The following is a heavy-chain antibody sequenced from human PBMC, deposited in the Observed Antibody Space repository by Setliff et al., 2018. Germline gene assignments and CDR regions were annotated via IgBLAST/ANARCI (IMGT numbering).Heavy chain of an antibody. D-gene: IGHD5-18*01. CDR3: AREGVDTRSSTDYRYYMDL. Sequence: SVKVSCKASGGTFSSYGISWVRQAPGQGLEWLGGTIPNFGTTNYAQEFQGRVTIITDASTSTAYMELSSLRFEDTAVYYCAREGVDTRSSTDYRYYMDLWGKGTTVTVSS. CDR1: GGTFSSYG. J-gene: IGHJ6*03. V-gene: IGHV1-69*05. CDR2: TIPNFGTT.